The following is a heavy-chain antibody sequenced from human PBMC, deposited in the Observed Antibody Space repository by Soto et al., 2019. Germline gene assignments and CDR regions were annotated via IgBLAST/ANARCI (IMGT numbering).Heavy chain of an antibody. J-gene: IGHJ6*02. D-gene: IGHD3-22*01. CDR2: IAYDGSNK. CDR3: ARDYFYDSSGSYGMDV. CDR1: GFTFGNNG. Sequence: GGSLRLSCAASGFTFGNNGMHWVRQAPGKGLDWVAVIAYDGSNKYYADSVKGRFTISRDNFKNTLYLQMYSLTAEDTAVYYCARDYFYDSSGSYGMDVWGQGTTVTVSS. V-gene: IGHV3-30*03.